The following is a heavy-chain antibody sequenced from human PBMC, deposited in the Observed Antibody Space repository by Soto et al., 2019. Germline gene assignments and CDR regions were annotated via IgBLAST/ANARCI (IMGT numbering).Heavy chain of an antibody. D-gene: IGHD6-25*01. Sequence: EVQLLESGGGLVQPGGSLRLSCVGSGFTFSNYAMTWVRQAPGKGLEWVSLISAGGGSTYYADSVRGRFTISRDNSKKTXXYLHRQSQRAEDTAVYYCAKGSATIFVTGTRQWDCWGQGTLVTVS. J-gene: IGHJ4*02. CDR1: GFTFSNYA. CDR2: ISAGGGST. V-gene: IGHV3-23*01. CDR3: AKGSATIFVTGTRQWDC.